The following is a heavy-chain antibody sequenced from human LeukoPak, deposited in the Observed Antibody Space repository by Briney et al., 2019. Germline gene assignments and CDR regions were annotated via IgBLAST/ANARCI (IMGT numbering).Heavy chain of an antibody. CDR2: ISYDGSNK. D-gene: IGHD3-22*01. V-gene: IGHV3-30*18. CDR1: GFTFSSYG. CDR3: AKSVDSSGYYRYYYYGMDV. J-gene: IGHJ6*02. Sequence: GGSLRLSCAASGFTFSSYGMHWVRPAPGKGLEWVAVISYDGSNKYYADSVKGRFTISRDNSKNTLYLQMNSLRAEDTAVYYCAKSVDSSGYYRYYYYGMDVWGQGTTVTVSS.